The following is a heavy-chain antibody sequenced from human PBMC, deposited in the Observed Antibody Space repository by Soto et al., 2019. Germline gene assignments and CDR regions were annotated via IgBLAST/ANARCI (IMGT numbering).Heavy chain of an antibody. Sequence: ASVKVSCKASGYTFTSYYMHWVRQAPGQGLEWMGIINPSGGSTSYAQKFQGRVTMTRDTSTSTVYMELSSLRSEDTAVYYCARDRMAMATTYYYYYGMDVWGQGTTVTVSS. V-gene: IGHV1-46*01. CDR2: INPSGGST. CDR1: GYTFTSYY. D-gene: IGHD5-12*01. CDR3: ARDRMAMATTYYYYYGMDV. J-gene: IGHJ6*02.